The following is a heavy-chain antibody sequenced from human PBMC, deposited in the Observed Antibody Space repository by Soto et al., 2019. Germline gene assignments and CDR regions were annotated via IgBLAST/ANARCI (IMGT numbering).Heavy chain of an antibody. CDR2: ISGTGHRT. D-gene: IGHD3-3*01. CDR1: GFTFSNFA. CDR3: VKEARGYSDVWSASFDS. Sequence: EVHLLESGGGLVQPGGSLRLSCAASGFTFSNFAVSWVRQTPVKGLEWVSAISGTGHRTYYADSAKGRFTVSRDNYKNRLYLQMYGLRAGDTALYYCVKEARGYSDVWSASFDSWGQGTLVTVAS. J-gene: IGHJ4*02. V-gene: IGHV3-23*01.